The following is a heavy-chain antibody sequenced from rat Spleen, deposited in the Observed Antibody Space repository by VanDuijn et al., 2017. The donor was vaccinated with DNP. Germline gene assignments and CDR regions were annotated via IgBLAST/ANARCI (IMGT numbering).Heavy chain of an antibody. CDR1: GFTFRDYY. CDR2: ISYDGGRN. D-gene: IGHD1-1*01. Sequence: EVQLVESGGGLVQPGRSLKLSCAASGFTFRDYYMAWVRQVPTKGLEWVAYISYDGGRNYNGDSVKGRFTISRDNAKRTLYLQMNSLRSEDMATYYCARPMDYYSGGFAYWGQGTLVTVSS. V-gene: IGHV5-22*01. CDR3: ARPMDYYSGGFAY. J-gene: IGHJ3*01.